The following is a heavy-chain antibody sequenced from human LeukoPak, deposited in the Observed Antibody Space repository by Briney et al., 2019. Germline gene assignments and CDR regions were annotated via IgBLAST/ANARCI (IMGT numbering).Heavy chain of an antibody. D-gene: IGHD2-21*01. CDR2: VYYSGSV. CDR3: ARGYYYFDY. CDR1: GDSINSDY. V-gene: IGHV4-59*01. Sequence: SETLSLTCTVPGDSINSDYWNWIRQPPGKGLEWIGYVYYSGSVNYNPSLKSRVTISVDTSKRQFSLTLSSVTAADTAVYYCARGYYYFDYWGQGTLVTVSS. J-gene: IGHJ4*02.